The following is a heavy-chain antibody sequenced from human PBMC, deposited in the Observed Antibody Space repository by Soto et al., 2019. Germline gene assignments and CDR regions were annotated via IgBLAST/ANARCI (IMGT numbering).Heavy chain of an antibody. CDR2: INSDGSST. CDR1: GFTFSSYW. D-gene: IGHD6-25*01. CDR3: ARVGQRLAYDAFDI. V-gene: IGHV3-74*01. J-gene: IGHJ3*02. Sequence: GGSLRLSCAASGFTFSSYWMHWVRQAPGKGLVWVSRINSDGSSTSYADSVKGRFTISRDNAKNTLYLQMNSLRAEDTAVYYCARVGQRLAYDAFDIWGQGTMVTVSS.